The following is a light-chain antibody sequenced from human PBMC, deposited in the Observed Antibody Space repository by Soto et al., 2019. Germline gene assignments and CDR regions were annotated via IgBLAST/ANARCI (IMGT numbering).Light chain of an antibody. CDR1: SGHSSYD. V-gene: IGLV4-69*01. J-gene: IGLJ3*02. Sequence: QPVLTQSPSASASLGPSVKLTCTLSSGHSSYDIAWHQQQPEKRPRYLMRLNNDGSHSKGDGIPDRFSGTRSGAERYLTIASLQSEDEAYYCCQTGGSGTWVFGGGTKLTVL. CDR3: QTGGSGTWV. CDR2: LNNDGSH.